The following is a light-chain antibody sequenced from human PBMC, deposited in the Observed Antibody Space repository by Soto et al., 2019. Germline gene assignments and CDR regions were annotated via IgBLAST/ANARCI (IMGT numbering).Light chain of an antibody. CDR3: HQRSTRT. V-gene: IGKV3-11*01. J-gene: IGKJ1*01. CDR2: DAS. CDR1: QSVSSN. Sequence: DIVLTPSPGTLSLSPGARATLSGRASQSVSSNHLAWYQQKPGPAPRLLIYDASNRATGIPARFSGSGSGIDFTLTISSLEPEDFSFYHRHQRSTRTFGQGTKVDIK.